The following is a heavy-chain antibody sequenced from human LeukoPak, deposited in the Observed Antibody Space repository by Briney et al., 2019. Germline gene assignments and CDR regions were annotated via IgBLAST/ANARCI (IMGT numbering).Heavy chain of an antibody. CDR1: GGTFSSYA. CDR2: IIPILGIA. J-gene: IGHJ4*02. V-gene: IGHV1-69*04. CDR3: ARSPEYSSGWYY. Sequence: GASVKASCKASGGTFSSYAISWVRQAPGQGLEWMGRIIPILGIANYAQKFQGRVTITADKSTSTAYMELSSLRSEDTAVYYCARSPEYSSGWYYWGQGTLVTVSS. D-gene: IGHD6-19*01.